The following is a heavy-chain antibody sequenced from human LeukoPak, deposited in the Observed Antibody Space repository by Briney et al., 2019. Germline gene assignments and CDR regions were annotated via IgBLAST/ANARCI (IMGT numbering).Heavy chain of an antibody. D-gene: IGHD3-10*02. CDR3: AELGITMIGGV. CDR1: GFSFNSYG. Sequence: GGSLRLSCAASGFSFNSYGMGWVRQAPGKGLEWVSAIGGGGSDTYYADSVKGRFTVSRDNSKNSLYLQMNSLRAEDTAVYYCAELGITMIGGVWGKGTTVTISS. V-gene: IGHV3-23*01. CDR2: IGGGGSDT. J-gene: IGHJ6*04.